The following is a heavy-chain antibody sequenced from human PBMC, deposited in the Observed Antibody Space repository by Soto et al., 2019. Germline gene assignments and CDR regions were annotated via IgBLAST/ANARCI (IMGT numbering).Heavy chain of an antibody. J-gene: IGHJ6*03. CDR1: GESISDHY. D-gene: IGHD2-8*01. CDR3: AKADESLYYMDV. V-gene: IGHV4-34*01. CDR2: INHRGRT. Sequence: SETLSLTCAVYGESISDHYWSWIRQAPGKGLEWIGEINHRGRTNYNPSLKSRVTISVDTSKNQFSLNLNSVTAADTAVYYCAKADESLYYMDVWSRGTTVTVSS.